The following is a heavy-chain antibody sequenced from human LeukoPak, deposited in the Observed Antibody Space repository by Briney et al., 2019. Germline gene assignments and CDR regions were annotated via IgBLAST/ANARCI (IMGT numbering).Heavy chain of an antibody. Sequence: PSETLSLTCTVSGGSISSYYWSWIRQPPGKGLEWIGYIYYSGSTNYNPSLKSRVTISVDTSKNQFSLKLSSVTAADTAVYYCAREVLGDYFDYWGQGTLVTVSS. D-gene: IGHD1-26*01. CDR3: AREVLGDYFDY. CDR2: IYYSGST. CDR1: GGSISSYY. V-gene: IGHV4-59*01. J-gene: IGHJ4*02.